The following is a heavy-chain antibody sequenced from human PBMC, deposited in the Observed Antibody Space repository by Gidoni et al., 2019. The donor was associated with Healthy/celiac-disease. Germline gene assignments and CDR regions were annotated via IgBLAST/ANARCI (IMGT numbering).Heavy chain of an antibody. V-gene: IGHV1-8*01. CDR2: MNPNSGNT. Sequence: QVQLVQSGAEVKKPGASVKVSCKASGYTFTSYDTNWVRQATGQGLEWMGWMNPNSGNTGYAQKFQGRVTMTRNTSISTAYMELSSLRSEDTAVYYCARGYSSSWSLKYYYYYGMDVWGQGTTVTVSS. D-gene: IGHD6-13*01. J-gene: IGHJ6*02. CDR1: GYTFTSYD. CDR3: ARGYSSSWSLKYYYYYGMDV.